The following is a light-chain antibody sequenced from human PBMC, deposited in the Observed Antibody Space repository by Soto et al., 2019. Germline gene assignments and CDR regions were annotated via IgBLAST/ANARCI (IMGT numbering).Light chain of an antibody. Sequence: QSALTQPASVSGSPGQSITMSCTGTSSDVGAYNYVSWYQQHPGKAPKLMIYEVSNRPSGVSNRFSGSKSANTASLTISGLQAGDEADYYCCSYTSSSTWLFGGGTKPTVL. CDR3: CSYTSSSTWL. CDR2: EVS. J-gene: IGLJ3*02. CDR1: SSDVGAYNY. V-gene: IGLV2-14*03.